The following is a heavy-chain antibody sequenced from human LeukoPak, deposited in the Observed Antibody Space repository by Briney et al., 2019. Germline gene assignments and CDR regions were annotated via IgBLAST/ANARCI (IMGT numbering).Heavy chain of an antibody. J-gene: IGHJ4*02. V-gene: IGHV4-38-2*01. D-gene: IGHD2-15*01. CDR3: ASGLYVGGGRLAPNFDY. Sequence: KPSETLSLTCAVSGYSISSGYYWGWIRQPPGKGLEWIGSIYHSGSTYYNPSLKSRVTISVDTSKNQFSLKLSSVTAADTAVYYCASGLYVGGGRLAPNFDYWGQGTLVTVSS. CDR2: IYHSGST. CDR1: GYSISSGYY.